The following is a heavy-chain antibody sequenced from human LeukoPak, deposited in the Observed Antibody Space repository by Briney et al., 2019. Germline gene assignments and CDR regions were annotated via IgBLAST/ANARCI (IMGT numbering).Heavy chain of an antibody. CDR2: IYYSGST. CDR3: ARGQRGAYYYGSGSYYAN. J-gene: IGHJ4*02. Sequence: SETLSLTCTVSGGSISSHYWSWIRQPPGKGLEWIGYIYYSGSTNYNPSLKSRVTISVDTSKNQFSLKLSSVTAADTAVYYCARGQRGAYYYGSGSYYANLGQGTLVTVSS. V-gene: IGHV4-59*11. CDR1: GGSISSHY. D-gene: IGHD3-10*01.